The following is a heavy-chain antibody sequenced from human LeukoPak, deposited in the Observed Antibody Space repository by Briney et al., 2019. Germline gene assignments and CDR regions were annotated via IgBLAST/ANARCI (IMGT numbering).Heavy chain of an antibody. V-gene: IGHV1-2*02. J-gene: IGHJ4*02. Sequence: GASVKVSCKASGYTFTGYYMHWVRQAPGQGLEWMGWINPNSGGTNYAQKFQGRVTMTRDTSISTAYMELSRLRSDDTAVYYCARGITMVRGVPVYYFDYWGQGTLVTVSS. CDR1: GYTFTGYY. CDR3: ARGITMVRGVPVYYFDY. D-gene: IGHD3-10*01. CDR2: INPNSGGT.